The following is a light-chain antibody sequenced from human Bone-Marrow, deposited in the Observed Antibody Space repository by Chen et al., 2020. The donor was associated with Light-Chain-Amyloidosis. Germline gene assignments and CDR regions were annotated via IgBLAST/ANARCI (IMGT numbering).Light chain of an antibody. J-gene: IGKJ2*02. CDR2: LGS. Sequence: DIVMTQSPLSLPVTPGEPASISCRSSQSLLHRNGYNYLDWYLQKPGQSPQLLIYLGSNRASGVPDRFSGSGSGTDLTLKISRVGAEDVGVYYCMEALQTPRTFGQGTKLEIK. CDR3: MEALQTPRT. V-gene: IGKV2-28*01. CDR1: QSLLHRNGYNY.